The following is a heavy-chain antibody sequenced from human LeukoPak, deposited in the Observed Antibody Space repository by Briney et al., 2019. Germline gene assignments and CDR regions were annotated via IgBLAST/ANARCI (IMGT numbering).Heavy chain of an antibody. V-gene: IGHV4-34*01. J-gene: IGHJ5*02. Sequence: SETLSLTCAVYGGSFSGYYWSWIRQPPGKGLEWIGEINHSGSTNYNPSPKSRVTISVDTSKNQFSLKLSSVTAADTAVYYCARGGFGFGELVPSDWFDPWGQGTLVTVSS. D-gene: IGHD3-10*01. CDR2: INHSGST. CDR1: GGSFSGYY. CDR3: ARGGFGFGELVPSDWFDP.